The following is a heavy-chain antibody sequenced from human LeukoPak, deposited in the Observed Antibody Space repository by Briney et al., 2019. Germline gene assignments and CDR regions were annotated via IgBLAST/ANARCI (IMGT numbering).Heavy chain of an antibody. D-gene: IGHD6-13*01. CDR3: AREQDIAAAAPESFDY. J-gene: IGHJ4*02. CDR1: GGSISSSNW. V-gene: IGHV4-4*02. Sequence: SETLSLTCAVSGGSISSSNWWSWVRQPPGKGLEWIGEIYHSGSTNYNPSLKSRVTISVDKSKNQFSLKLSSVTAADTAVYYCAREQDIAAAAPESFDYWGQGTLVTVSS. CDR2: IYHSGST.